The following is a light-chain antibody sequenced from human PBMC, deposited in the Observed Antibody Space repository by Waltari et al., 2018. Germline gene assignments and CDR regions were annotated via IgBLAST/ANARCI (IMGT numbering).Light chain of an antibody. CDR3: YSADSSGNHKGI. J-gene: IGLJ2*01. CDR2: EDT. V-gene: IGLV3-10*01. Sequence: SYELTQPPSVSVSPGQAARITCSGDALPTKNASWYQQKSGQAPVLVIYEDTKRPSGIPERFSGSSSGTMATLTISGAQVEDEADYYCYSADSSGNHKGIFGGGTKVTVL. CDR1: ALPTKN.